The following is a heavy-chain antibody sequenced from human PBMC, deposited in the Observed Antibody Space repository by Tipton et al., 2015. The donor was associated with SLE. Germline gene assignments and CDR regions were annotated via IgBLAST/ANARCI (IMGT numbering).Heavy chain of an antibody. CDR1: GDSIRTSY. V-gene: IGHV4-4*08. CDR2: LYPNGNT. CDR3: AKGSGWYKD. J-gene: IGHJ4*02. D-gene: IGHD6-19*01. Sequence: TLSLTCSVLGDSIRTSYWSWIRQPPGKGLEWIAYLYPNGNTPYNPSVKSRVTIFSDTSKSQFSLKLSSVTAADTAVFYCAKGSGWYKDWGQGTLVTVSS.